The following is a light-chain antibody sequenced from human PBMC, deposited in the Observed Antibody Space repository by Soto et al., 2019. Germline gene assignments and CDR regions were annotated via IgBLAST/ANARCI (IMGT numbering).Light chain of an antibody. CDR2: DAS. CDR3: QQRSNWPPIT. CDR1: QSVSSY. J-gene: IGKJ5*01. V-gene: IGKV3-11*01. Sequence: EIAMTQSPATLSVSPGETATLVCSASQSVSSYLAWYQQKPRQAPRLLLYDASNRATGIPARFSSSGSGTDFTLTISSLEPEDFAVYYCQQRSNWPPITFGQGTRLEIK.